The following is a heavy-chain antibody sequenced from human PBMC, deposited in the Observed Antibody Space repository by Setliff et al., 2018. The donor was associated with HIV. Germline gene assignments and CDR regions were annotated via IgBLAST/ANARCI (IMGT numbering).Heavy chain of an antibody. Sequence: PGGSLRLPCAASGFTFDDYVMSWVRQVPGKGLEWVSGITWNGHTTDYADSVKGRFTIPRDNRNKFLYLQMNSLSAEDTALYYCARGQTMYGVVIYDAFNVWGHGTMVTVSS. J-gene: IGHJ3*01. V-gene: IGHV3-20*04. CDR1: GFTFDDYV. CDR3: ARGQTMYGVVIYDAFNV. D-gene: IGHD3-3*01. CDR2: ITWNGHTT.